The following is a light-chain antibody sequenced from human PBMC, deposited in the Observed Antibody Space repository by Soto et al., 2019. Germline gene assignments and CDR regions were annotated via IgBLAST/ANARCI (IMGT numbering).Light chain of an antibody. CDR2: GAS. CDR1: QSVSSN. CDR3: HQYNNWPPYT. Sequence: EIVMTQSPATLSVSPGERCTLSCRASQSVSSNLAWYQQKPGQAPRLLMYGASIRAAGIPARFSGSGSGTEFTLTITSLQSEDFAVYYCHQYNNWPPYTFGQGTKVDI. J-gene: IGKJ2*01. V-gene: IGKV3-15*01.